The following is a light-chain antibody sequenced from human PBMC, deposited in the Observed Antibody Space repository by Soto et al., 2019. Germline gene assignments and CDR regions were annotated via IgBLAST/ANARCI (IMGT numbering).Light chain of an antibody. Sequence: EIVLTQSPATLSLSTGNRATLSCRASQSVSSYLAWYQEKPGQAPRVLIDDAANRATGIPARFSGSGSGTDFNLSTTSVEPEDFAVYYCQQRSIWPSSCGGVTKVEIK. CDR3: QQRSIWPSS. CDR1: QSVSSY. CDR2: DAA. V-gene: IGKV3-11*01. J-gene: IGKJ4*01.